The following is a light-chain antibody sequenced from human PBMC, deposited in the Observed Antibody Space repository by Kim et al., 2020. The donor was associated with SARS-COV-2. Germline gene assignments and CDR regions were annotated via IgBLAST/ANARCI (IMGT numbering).Light chain of an antibody. CDR2: SDN. V-gene: IGLV3-12*02. CDR1: NIGSKA. J-gene: IGLJ1*01. Sequence: ARAQMVTLTCGGNNIGSKAVHWYQQKPGQVPVLVIYSDNNRPSGIPERCSGSNPGNTASLTISRIEAGYEADYYCQVWDSSSNHYVFGAGTKVTVL. CDR3: QVWDSSSNHYV.